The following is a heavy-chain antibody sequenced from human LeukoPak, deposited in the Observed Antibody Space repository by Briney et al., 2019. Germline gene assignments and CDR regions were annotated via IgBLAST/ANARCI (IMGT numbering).Heavy chain of an antibody. CDR1: GGSISSYY. J-gene: IGHJ6*03. Sequence: SETLSLTCTVSGGSISSYYWSWIRQPPGKGLEWIGYIYYSGSTNYNPSLKSRVTISVDTSKNQFSLKLNSVTAADTAVYYCAREVGAAGKYYYYYMDVWGKGTTVTVSS. CDR3: AREVGAAGKYYYYYMDV. D-gene: IGHD6-13*01. V-gene: IGHV4-59*01. CDR2: IYYSGST.